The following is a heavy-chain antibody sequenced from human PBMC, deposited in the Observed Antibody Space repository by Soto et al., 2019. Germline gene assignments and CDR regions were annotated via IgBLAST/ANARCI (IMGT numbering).Heavy chain of an antibody. CDR3: ARALALLGGSGRTFDY. CDR1: GGTFSSYA. Sequence: QVQLVQSGAEVKKPGSSVKVSCKASGGTFSSYAISWVRQAPGQGLEWMGGIIPIFGTANYAQKFQGRVTITADEYTSTAYMELSSLRTEDTAVYYCARALALLGGSGRTFDYCGQGTPVTVSS. V-gene: IGHV1-69*01. J-gene: IGHJ4*02. D-gene: IGHD3-10*01. CDR2: IIPIFGTA.